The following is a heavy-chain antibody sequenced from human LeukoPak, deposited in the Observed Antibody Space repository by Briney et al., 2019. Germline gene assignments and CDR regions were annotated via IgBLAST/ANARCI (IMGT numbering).Heavy chain of an antibody. J-gene: IGHJ4*02. CDR1: GFTFSSYS. V-gene: IGHV3-21*01. CDR3: ARDPDSTNYFDY. Sequence: PGGSLRLSCAASGFTFSSYSMNWVRQAPGKGLEWVSSISSSSGYIYYADSVKGRFTISRDNAKNSLYLQMNSLRAEDTAVYYCARDPDSTNYFDYWGQGTLVTVSS. D-gene: IGHD2/OR15-2a*01. CDR2: ISSSSGYI.